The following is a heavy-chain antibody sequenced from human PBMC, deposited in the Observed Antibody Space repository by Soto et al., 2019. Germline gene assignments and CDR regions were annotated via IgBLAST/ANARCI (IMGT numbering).Heavy chain of an antibody. Sequence: GSLRLSCAASGFTFSNAWMNWVRQAPGKGLEWVGRIKSKTDGGTTDYAAPVKGRFTISRDDSKNTLYLQMNSLKTEDTAVYYCTTDGLLWFGELLLGDNWFDPWGQGTLVTVSS. CDR2: IKSKTDGGTT. V-gene: IGHV3-15*07. CDR1: GFTFSNAW. CDR3: TTDGLLWFGELLLGDNWFDP. J-gene: IGHJ5*02. D-gene: IGHD3-10*01.